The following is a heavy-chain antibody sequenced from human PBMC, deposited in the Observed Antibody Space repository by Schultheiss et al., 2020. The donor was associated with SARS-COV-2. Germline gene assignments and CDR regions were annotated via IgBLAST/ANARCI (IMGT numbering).Heavy chain of an antibody. D-gene: IGHD1-26*01. CDR2: IYYSGST. CDR1: GYSISSGYY. CDR3: ASWSHTSGAFDY. J-gene: IGHJ4*02. V-gene: IGHV4-31*01. Sequence: SQTLSLTCAVSGYSISSGYYWGWIRQPPGKGLECIGYIYYSGSTYHNPSLESLLTISVDTSKNQFSLKLSSVTAADTAVYYCASWSHTSGAFDYWGQGTLVTVSS.